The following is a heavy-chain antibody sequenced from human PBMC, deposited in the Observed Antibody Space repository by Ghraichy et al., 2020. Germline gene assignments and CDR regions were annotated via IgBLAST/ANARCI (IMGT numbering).Heavy chain of an antibody. CDR1: GGSISSYY. D-gene: IGHD3-16*02. Sequence: SETLSLTCTVSGGSISSYYWSWIRQPPGKGLEWIGYIYYSGSTNYNPSLKSRVTISVDTSKNQFSLKLSSVTAADTAVYYCARGGSEVGLSNWFDPWGQGTLVTVSS. J-gene: IGHJ5*02. CDR3: ARGGSEVGLSNWFDP. CDR2: IYYSGST. V-gene: IGHV4-59*01.